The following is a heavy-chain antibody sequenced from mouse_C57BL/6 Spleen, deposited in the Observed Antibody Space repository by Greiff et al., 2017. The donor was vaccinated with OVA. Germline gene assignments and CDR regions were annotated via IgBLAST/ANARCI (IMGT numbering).Heavy chain of an antibody. D-gene: IGHD1-1*01. CDR1: GFTFSSYG. J-gene: IGHJ4*01. Sequence: EVQGVESGGDLVKPGGSLKLSCAASGFTFSSYGMSWVRQTPDKRLEWVATISSGGSYTYYPDSVKGRFTISRDNAKNTLYLQMSSLKSEDTAMYYCARDYGSSYEGAMDYWGQGTSVTVSS. CDR2: ISSGGSYT. CDR3: ARDYGSSYEGAMDY. V-gene: IGHV5-6*01.